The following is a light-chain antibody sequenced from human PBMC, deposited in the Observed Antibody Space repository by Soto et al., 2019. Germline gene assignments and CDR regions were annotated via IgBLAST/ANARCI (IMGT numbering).Light chain of an antibody. Sequence: QSVLAQPRSVSGSPGQSVTISCSGTSSDVGGYNSVSWYQQFPGKAPKLMIYDVTKRPSGGPDRFSGSKSGNTASLTISGLQAEDEADYYCCSYAASYTLVFGGGTKVTVL. J-gene: IGLJ2*01. CDR3: CSYAASYTLV. V-gene: IGLV2-11*01. CDR1: SSDVGGYNS. CDR2: DVT.